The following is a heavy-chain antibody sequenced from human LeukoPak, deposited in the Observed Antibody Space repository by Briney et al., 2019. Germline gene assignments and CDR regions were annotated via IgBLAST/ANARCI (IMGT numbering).Heavy chain of an antibody. V-gene: IGHV1-18*01. CDR1: GYPFKTYG. Sequence: ASVKVSCKASGYPFKTYGISWVRQAPGQGLEWMGWISAYNGNTNYAQNLQGRATMTTGTSTSTAYMELRSLRSDDTAVYYCARPYYYDGYFDHWGQGTLVTVSS. D-gene: IGHD3-22*01. CDR2: ISAYNGNT. CDR3: ARPYYYDGYFDH. J-gene: IGHJ4*02.